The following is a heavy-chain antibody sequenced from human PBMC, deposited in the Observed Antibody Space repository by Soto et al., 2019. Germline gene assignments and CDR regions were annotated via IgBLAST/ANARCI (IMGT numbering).Heavy chain of an antibody. D-gene: IGHD1-26*01. V-gene: IGHV3-53*02. CDR2: IWSAGLI. CDR1: GFTVSSKY. CDR3: AREAPMDV. J-gene: IGHJ6*02. Sequence: DVQLVETGGELIQPGGSLRLSCAASGFTVSSKYMSWVRQAPGKGREWISVIWSAGLIYYADSVRGRFTISRDISKNILYLEMTSLRADDTAVYYCAREAPMDVWGQGTTVTVSS.